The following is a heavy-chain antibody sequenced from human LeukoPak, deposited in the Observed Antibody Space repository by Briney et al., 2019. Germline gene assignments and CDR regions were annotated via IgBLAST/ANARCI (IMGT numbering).Heavy chain of an antibody. D-gene: IGHD3-10*01. V-gene: IGHV1-18*01. Sequence: GASVKVSCKASGYTFSSYGISWVRQAPGQGLEWMGWISAYNGNTDYAQNLRGRVTMTTDTSTSTAYMELRSLRSDGTAVYYCARDSVDGSGTYYSDSPDYWGQGTLVTVSS. CDR1: GYTFSSYG. CDR3: ARDSVDGSGTYYSDSPDY. J-gene: IGHJ4*02. CDR2: ISAYNGNT.